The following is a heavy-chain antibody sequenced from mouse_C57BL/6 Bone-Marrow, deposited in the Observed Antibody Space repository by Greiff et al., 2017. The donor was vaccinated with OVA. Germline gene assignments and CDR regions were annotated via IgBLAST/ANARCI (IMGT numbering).Heavy chain of an antibody. CDR2: ISSGGSYT. J-gene: IGHJ3*01. D-gene: IGHD1-1*01. Sequence: EVQLMESGGDLVKPGGSLKLSCAASGFTFSSYGMSWVRQTPDKRLEWVATISSGGSYTYYPDSVKGRFTISRDNAKNTLYLPMSSLTSEDTSMYYCARQVYYCPFAYWGQGTLVTVSA. CDR3: ARQVYYCPFAY. CDR1: GFTFSSYG. V-gene: IGHV5-6*01.